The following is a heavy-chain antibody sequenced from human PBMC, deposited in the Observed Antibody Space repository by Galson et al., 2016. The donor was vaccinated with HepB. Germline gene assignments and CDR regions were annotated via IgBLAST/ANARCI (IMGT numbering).Heavy chain of an antibody. CDR2: IYWDDDK. Sequence: PALVKPTQTLTLTCDVSGFSLSTSGMAVAWIRQPPGKALEWFALIYWDDDKRYGPSLKSRITLTRDTYKNQVVLNMTNMDPADTATYYCAHYWSGWFSTGPDAFDTWGQGTMVTVSS. D-gene: IGHD6-19*01. V-gene: IGHV2-5*05. CDR1: GFSLSTSGMA. J-gene: IGHJ3*02. CDR3: AHYWSGWFSTGPDAFDT.